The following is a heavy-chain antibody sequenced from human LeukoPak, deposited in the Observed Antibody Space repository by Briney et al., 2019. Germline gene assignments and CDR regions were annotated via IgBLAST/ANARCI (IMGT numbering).Heavy chain of an antibody. CDR3: ARSSGYCSGGSCYRDY. V-gene: IGHV3-7*05. CDR1: GFTFSTYW. D-gene: IGHD2-15*01. J-gene: IGHJ4*02. CDR2: IKQDGSEK. Sequence: GGPLRLSCAASGFTFSTYWMSWVRQAPGKGLEWVANIKQDGSEKYYVDSVKGRFTISRDNAKSSLYLQMNSLRAEDTAVYYCARSSGYCSGGSCYRDYWGQGTLVTVSS.